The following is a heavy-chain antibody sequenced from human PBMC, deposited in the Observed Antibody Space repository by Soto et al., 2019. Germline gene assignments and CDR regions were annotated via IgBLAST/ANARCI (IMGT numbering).Heavy chain of an antibody. CDR3: ARSLLVVAVAEDHYGMDV. V-gene: IGHV5-10-1*01. CDR2: IDPTDSET. Sequence: PGESLKISCKGSGFTFNNYCISWVRQMPGKGLEWMGRIDPTDSETIYTPSFRGHVTISVDKSINTAYLHWSSLRASDTAMYYCARSLLVVAVAEDHYGMDVWGQGTTVTV. J-gene: IGHJ6*02. D-gene: IGHD2-2*01. CDR1: GFTFNNYC.